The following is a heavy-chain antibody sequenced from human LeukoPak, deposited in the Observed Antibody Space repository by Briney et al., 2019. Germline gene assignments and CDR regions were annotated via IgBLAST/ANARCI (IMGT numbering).Heavy chain of an antibody. CDR1: GFTFSSYA. CDR2: LSGSGGST. V-gene: IGHV3-23*01. CDR3: ATLLGYCGGDCYPDY. Sequence: GGSLRLSCAASGFTFSSYAMSWVRQAPGKGLEWVSALSGSGGSTYYADSVKGRFTISRDNSKNTLYLQMNSLRAEDTAVYYCATLLGYCGGDCYPDYWGQGTLVTVSS. D-gene: IGHD2-21*02. J-gene: IGHJ4*02.